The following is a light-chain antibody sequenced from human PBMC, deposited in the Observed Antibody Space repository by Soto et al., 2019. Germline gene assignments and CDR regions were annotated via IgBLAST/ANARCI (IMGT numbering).Light chain of an antibody. CDR1: QSVSSSY. Sequence: EIVLTQSPGTLSLSPGERVTLSCRASQSVSSSYLAWYQQKPGQAPRLLIYGASIRATGIADRFSGSGSGADFTLTISRLEPEDFAVYYCQQYGASQYTFGQGTKLEIK. CDR3: QQYGASQYT. CDR2: GAS. V-gene: IGKV3-20*01. J-gene: IGKJ2*01.